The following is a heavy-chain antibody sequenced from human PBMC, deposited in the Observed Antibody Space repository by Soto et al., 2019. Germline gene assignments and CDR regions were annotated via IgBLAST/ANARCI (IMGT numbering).Heavy chain of an antibody. CDR2: ISSSGSTI. D-gene: IGHD2-21*02. CDR1: GFTFSSYE. J-gene: IGHJ4*02. Sequence: EVKLVESGGALVQPGGSLRLSCAASGFTFSSYEMNWVRQAPGKGLEWVSYISSSGSTIYYADSVKGRFTISRDNAKNSLYLQMNSLRAEDTAVYYCARTDIVVVTEGPDYWGQGTLVTVSS. V-gene: IGHV3-48*03. CDR3: ARTDIVVVTEGPDY.